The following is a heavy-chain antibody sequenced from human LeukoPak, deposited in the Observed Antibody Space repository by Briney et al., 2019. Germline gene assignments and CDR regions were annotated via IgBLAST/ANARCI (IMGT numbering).Heavy chain of an antibody. D-gene: IGHD4-11*01. V-gene: IGHV3-21*01. J-gene: IGHJ6*03. CDR1: VCTFSSYI. CDR3: ETATQRGLKYATLYYYYIEL. Sequence: GGSLRLSCAGSVCTFSSYIMNWLGQAPGKGLEWVSSISSSSSYIYYADSVKGRFTISRDNAKNSLYLQMNRMRLEHRAVYYCETATQRGLKYATLYYYYIELWGKGTTVTVSS. CDR2: ISSSSSYI.